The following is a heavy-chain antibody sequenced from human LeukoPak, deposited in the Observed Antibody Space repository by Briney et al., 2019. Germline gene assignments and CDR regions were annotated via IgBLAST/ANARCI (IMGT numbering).Heavy chain of an antibody. J-gene: IGHJ4*02. CDR1: GGSFSGYY. Sequence: PSETLSLTCAVYGGSFSGYYWSWIRQPPGKGLEWIGEINHSGSTNYNPSLKSRVTISVDTSKNQFSLKLSSVTAADTAVYYCARLAPQGGNRTKTYDILTGYSPFDYWGQGTLVTVSS. D-gene: IGHD3-9*01. CDR2: INHSGST. CDR3: ARLAPQGGNRTKTYDILTGYSPFDY. V-gene: IGHV4-34*01.